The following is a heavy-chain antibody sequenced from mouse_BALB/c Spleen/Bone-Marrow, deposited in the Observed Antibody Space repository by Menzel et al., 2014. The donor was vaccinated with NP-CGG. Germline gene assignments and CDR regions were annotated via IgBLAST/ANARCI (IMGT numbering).Heavy chain of an antibody. J-gene: IGHJ4*01. CDR3: ARKGAMITHYYAMDY. CDR1: GFTFSSFG. D-gene: IGHD2-4*01. Sequence: EVMLVEPGGGLVQPGGSRKLSCAASGFTFSSFGMHWVRQAPEKGLEWVAYISNGSSTIYYADTVKGRFTISRDNPKNTLFLQMTSLRYEDTAMYYCARKGAMITHYYAMDYWGQGTSVTVSS. V-gene: IGHV5-17*02. CDR2: ISNGSSTI.